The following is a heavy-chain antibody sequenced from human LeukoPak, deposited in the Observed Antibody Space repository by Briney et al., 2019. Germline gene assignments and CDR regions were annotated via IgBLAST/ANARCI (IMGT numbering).Heavy chain of an antibody. CDR1: GGSISNSSSY. CDR2: IYYSGST. V-gene: IGHV4-39*01. D-gene: IGHD1-26*01. J-gene: IGHJ4*02. Sequence: SENLSFNCTVSGGSISNSSSYWGWIRQPPGKGLEWIGSIYYSGSTYYNPSLKSRVTISVDTSKNQFSLKLSSVTAADTAVYYCARRSPVGIFYFDYWGQGTLVTVSS. CDR3: ARRSPVGIFYFDY.